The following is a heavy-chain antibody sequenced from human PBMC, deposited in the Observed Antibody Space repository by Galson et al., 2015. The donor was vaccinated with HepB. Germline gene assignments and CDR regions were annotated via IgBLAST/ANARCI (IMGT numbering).Heavy chain of an antibody. CDR1: GYTFTSYY. CDR3: ARQKHVGYCSGGSCYGDY. V-gene: IGHV1-46*01. Sequence: SVKVSCKASGYTFTSYYMHWVRQAPGQGLEWMGIINPSGGSTSYAQKFQGRVTMTRDTSTSTVYMELSSLRSEDTAVYYCARQKHVGYCSGGSCYGDYWGQGTLVTVSS. D-gene: IGHD2-15*01. J-gene: IGHJ4*02. CDR2: INPSGGST.